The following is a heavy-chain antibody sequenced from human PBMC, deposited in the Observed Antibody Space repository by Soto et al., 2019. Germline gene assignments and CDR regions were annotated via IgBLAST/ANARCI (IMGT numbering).Heavy chain of an antibody. V-gene: IGHV3-9*01. CDR1: GCTFDDYG. J-gene: IGHJ4*02. CDR2: ISWNSGSI. Sequence: EVQLVESGGGLVQPGRSLRLSCAASGCTFDDYGMHGGRRSRGKGLECVSGISWNSGSICYADSVKDRFTISRDNAKNYLYLQMNSLRAEDTALYYCAKYGDIQIFDYWGQGTLVTVSS. D-gene: IGHD2-15*01. CDR3: AKYGDIQIFDY.